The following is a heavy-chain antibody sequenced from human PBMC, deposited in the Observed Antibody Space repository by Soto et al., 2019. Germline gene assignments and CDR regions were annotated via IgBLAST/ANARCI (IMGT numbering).Heavy chain of an antibody. CDR1: GFTFSDYY. D-gene: IGHD6-19*01. V-gene: IGHV3-11*06. CDR2: ISSSSLYT. Sequence: QVQLVDSGGGLVKPGGSLRLSCAASGFTFSDYYMSWIRQAPGKGLEWVSYISSSSLYTNYADSVKGRFTISRDNAKNSLYLQMHSLRAEDTALYYCASGDSGWQGYFDYWGQGTLVNVSS. CDR3: ASGDSGWQGYFDY. J-gene: IGHJ4*02.